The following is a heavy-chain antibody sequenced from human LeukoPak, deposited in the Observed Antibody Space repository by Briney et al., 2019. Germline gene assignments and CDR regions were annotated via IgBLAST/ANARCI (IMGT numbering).Heavy chain of an antibody. V-gene: IGHV3-53*01. CDR2: IYTNGGT. J-gene: IGHJ4*02. D-gene: IGHD6-19*01. CDR3: ARDQVVAGIRPPFDY. CDR1: GFTVSNNY. Sequence: GGSLRLSCAASGFTVSNNYMSWVRQAPGKGLEWVSVIYTNGGTYYADSVKGRFTISRDNSKNTVYLQMNSLRAEDTAVYYCARDQVVAGIRPPFDYWGQGTLLTVSS.